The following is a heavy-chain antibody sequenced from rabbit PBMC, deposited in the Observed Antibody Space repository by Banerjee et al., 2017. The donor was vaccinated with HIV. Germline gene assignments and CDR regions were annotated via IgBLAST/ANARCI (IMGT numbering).Heavy chain of an antibody. CDR3: ARDLAGVIGWNFNL. J-gene: IGHJ4*01. Sequence: QEQLEESGGDLVKPEGSLTLTCTASGFSFSSSYWICWVRQAPGKGLEWIACIYAGSSGSTYYASWAKGRFTISKTSSTTVTLQMTSLTAADTATYFCARDLAGVIGWNFNLWGPGTLVPS. CDR1: GFSFSSSYW. V-gene: IGHV1S45*01. CDR2: IYAGSSGST. D-gene: IGHD4-1*01.